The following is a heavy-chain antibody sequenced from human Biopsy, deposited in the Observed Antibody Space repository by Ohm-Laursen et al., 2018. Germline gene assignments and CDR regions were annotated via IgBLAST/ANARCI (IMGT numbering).Heavy chain of an antibody. V-gene: IGHV1-69*06. J-gene: IGHJ1*01. D-gene: IGHD3-9*01. CDR2: NIPILGTG. Sequence: ALVKVSCKAPGGTFSNYGVNWVRQAPGQGLEWLGGNIPILGTGNYAQKFQDRVTVAADTSTSTAAIELRSLRSDDTAVYYCATKLTGYFHHWGQGTLVIVSS. CDR1: GGTFSNYG. CDR3: ATKLTGYFHH.